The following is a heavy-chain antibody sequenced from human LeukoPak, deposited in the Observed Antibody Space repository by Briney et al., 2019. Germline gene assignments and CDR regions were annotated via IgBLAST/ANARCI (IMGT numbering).Heavy chain of an antibody. CDR2: IYYSGSS. Sequence: SETLSLTCTVSGGSISSSSYYWGWIRQPPGKGLEWIGSIYYSGSSYYNPSLKSRVTISVDTSKDQFSLKLSSMTAADTAVYYCARRRGSSSHRYYYYYMDVWGKGTTVTVSS. D-gene: IGHD6-6*01. CDR3: ARRRGSSSHRYYYYYMDV. V-gene: IGHV4-39*07. CDR1: GGSISSSSYY. J-gene: IGHJ6*03.